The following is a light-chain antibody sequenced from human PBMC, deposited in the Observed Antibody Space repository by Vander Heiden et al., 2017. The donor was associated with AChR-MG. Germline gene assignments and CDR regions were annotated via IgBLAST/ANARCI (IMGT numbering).Light chain of an antibody. Sequence: EIVLTQSPGTLSLSPGERATLSCRASQSVYSRYLAWYQQKPGQAPRLLIYGASSRATGIPDRFSGSGSGTDFTLTISRLEPEDFAVYYCQQYGSSQITFGGGTKVDIK. V-gene: IGKV3-20*01. CDR2: GAS. CDR1: QSVYSRY. CDR3: QQYGSSQIT. J-gene: IGKJ4*01.